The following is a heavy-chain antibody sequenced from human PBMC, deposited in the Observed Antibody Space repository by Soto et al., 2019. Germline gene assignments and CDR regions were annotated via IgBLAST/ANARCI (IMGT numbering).Heavy chain of an antibody. V-gene: IGHV3-33*01. D-gene: IGHD2-2*01. Sequence: QVQLVESGGGVVQPGRSLRLSCAASGFTFNTYGMHWVRQAPGKGLEWVSVIWYDGRNKNYADSVKGRFTISRDNSKNTLYLQMNSLRAEDTAISYCARDLEIPADAFMDVGGQGTTVTVSS. J-gene: IGHJ6*02. CDR1: GFTFNTYG. CDR3: ARDLEIPADAFMDV. CDR2: IWYDGRNK.